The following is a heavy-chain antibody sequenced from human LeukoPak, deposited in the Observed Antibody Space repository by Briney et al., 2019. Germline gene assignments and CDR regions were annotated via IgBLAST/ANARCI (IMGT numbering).Heavy chain of an antibody. Sequence: SETPSLTCAVYGGSFSGYYWSWIRQPPGKGLEWIGEINHSGSTNYNPSLKSRVTISVDTSKNQFSLKLSSVTAADTAVYYCARGVRDTVVVVAATAANFDYWGQGTLVTVSS. CDR3: ARGVRDTVVVVAATAANFDY. CDR2: INHSGST. V-gene: IGHV4-34*01. D-gene: IGHD2-15*01. J-gene: IGHJ4*02. CDR1: GGSFSGYY.